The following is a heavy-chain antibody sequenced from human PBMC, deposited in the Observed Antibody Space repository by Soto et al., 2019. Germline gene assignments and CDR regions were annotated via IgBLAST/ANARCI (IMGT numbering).Heavy chain of an antibody. CDR2: ISAYNGNT. CDR1: GYTFTSYG. Sequence: QVQLVQSGAEVKKPGASVKVSCKASGYTFTSYGISWVRQAPGQGLEWMGWISAYNGNTKYAQKLQGRVTMTTGTPTTTADLGVRTLRSDDTAVSCRARDLAVGLVDFWGAGPLVTVSP. D-gene: IGHD6-19*01. CDR3: ARDLAVGLVDF. J-gene: IGHJ4*02. V-gene: IGHV1-18*01.